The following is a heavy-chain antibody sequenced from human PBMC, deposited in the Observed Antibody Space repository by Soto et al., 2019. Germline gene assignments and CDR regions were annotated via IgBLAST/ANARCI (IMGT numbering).Heavy chain of an antibody. D-gene: IGHD4-4*01. CDR2: INPSGGST. CDR3: ARDLRYSNYGPYYYYYGMDV. J-gene: IGHJ6*02. Sequence: QVQLVQSGAEVKKPGASVKVSCKASGYTFTSYYMHWVRQAPGQGLEWMGIINPSGGSTSYAQKFQGRVTMTRDTSTSTVYMELSSLRSEDTAVYYCARDLRYSNYGPYYYYYGMDVWGQGTTVTVSS. CDR1: GYTFTSYY. V-gene: IGHV1-46*01.